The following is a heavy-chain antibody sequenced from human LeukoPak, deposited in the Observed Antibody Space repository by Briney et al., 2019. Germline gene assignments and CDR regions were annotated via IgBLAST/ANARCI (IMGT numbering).Heavy chain of an antibody. CDR1: GFTFSSYE. CDR2: ISSSGSTI. Sequence: PGGSLRLSCAAPGFTFSSYEMNWVRQAPGKGLEWVSYISSSGSTIYYADSVKGRFTISRDNAKNSLYLQMNSLRAEDMAVYYCAELGITMIGGVWGKGTTVTISS. V-gene: IGHV3-48*03. D-gene: IGHD3-10*02. J-gene: IGHJ6*04. CDR3: AELGITMIGGV.